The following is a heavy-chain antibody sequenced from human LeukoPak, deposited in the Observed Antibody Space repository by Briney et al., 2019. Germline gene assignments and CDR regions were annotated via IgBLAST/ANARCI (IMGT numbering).Heavy chain of an antibody. CDR1: EFSFSDFY. CDR3: ARCRGDCQAFDY. J-gene: IGHJ4*02. CDR2: ISDTGTYT. Sequence: GGSLRLSCAASEFSFSDFYMSWIRQAPGKGLEWLSYISDTGTYTKYADSVKGRFTISRDIAKYSLFLQMNFLRAGDTAVYYCARCRGDCQAFDYWGQGTLVTVSS. V-gene: IGHV3-11*03. D-gene: IGHD2-21*02.